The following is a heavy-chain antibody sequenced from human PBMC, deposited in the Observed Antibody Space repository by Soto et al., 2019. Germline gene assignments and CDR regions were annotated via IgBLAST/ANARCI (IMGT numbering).Heavy chain of an antibody. V-gene: IGHV1-18*01. CDR3: ARDWSRYCDSRGLMWFY. CDR1: GYTFTSYG. D-gene: IGHD3-22*01. J-gene: IGHJ4*02. CDR2: ISAHNGDT. Sequence: QIQLAQSGGEMKKPGASVKVSCKASGYTFTSYGISWVRQAPGQGLEGGGWISAHNGDTRYAQNLQGRITMTTDTFTNTAYMEVTSLTSDDTAVYYCARDWSRYCDSRGLMWFYWGQGTLVTVSS.